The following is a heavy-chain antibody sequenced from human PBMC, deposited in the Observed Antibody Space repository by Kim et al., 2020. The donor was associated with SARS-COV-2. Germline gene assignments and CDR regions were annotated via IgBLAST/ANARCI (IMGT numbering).Heavy chain of an antibody. CDR3: ARSSAGFGYY. D-gene: IGHD3-10*01. CDR2: RI. V-gene: IGHV3-74*01. Sequence: RIRYADSVKGRFTISRDNAKNTLFLQMNSLRVEDTAVYYCARSSAGFGYYWGQGALLTVSS. J-gene: IGHJ4*02.